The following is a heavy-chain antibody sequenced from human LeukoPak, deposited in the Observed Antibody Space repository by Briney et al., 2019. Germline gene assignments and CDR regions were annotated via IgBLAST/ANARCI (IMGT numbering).Heavy chain of an antibody. CDR3: ARDIVSVGMDV. J-gene: IGHJ6*02. CDR2: IYTSGST. CDR1: GGSIRSYY. D-gene: IGHD2-15*01. V-gene: IGHV4-4*07. Sequence: SGTLSLTCTVSGGSIRSYYWSWIRQPAGKGLEWIGRIYTSGSTNYNPSLKSRVTMSVDTSKNQFSLKLSSVTAADTAVYYCARDIVSVGMDVWGQGTTVTVSS.